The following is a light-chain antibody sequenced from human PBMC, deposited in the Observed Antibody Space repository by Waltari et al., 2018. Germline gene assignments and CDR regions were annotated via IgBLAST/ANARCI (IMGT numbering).Light chain of an antibody. Sequence: DIQLTQSPSFLSASVGDRVTITCRSSQGISSLLAWYQQKAGKAPQLLIHTASTVQGGVPYRFSGSGSGTDFTLTISSLQPEDFATYYCQQRHSYPITFGQGTRLDIK. J-gene: IGKJ5*01. CDR3: QQRHSYPIT. CDR2: TAS. CDR1: QGISSL. V-gene: IGKV1-9*01.